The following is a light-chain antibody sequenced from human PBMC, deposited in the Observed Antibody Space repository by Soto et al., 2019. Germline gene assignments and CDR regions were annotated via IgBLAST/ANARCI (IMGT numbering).Light chain of an antibody. CDR2: GNS. J-gene: IGLJ2*01. CDR3: QSYDSSLSGSVV. CDR1: SSNIGAGYD. Sequence: QSVLTQPPSVSGAPGQRVTISCTGSSSNIGAGYDVHWYQQLPGTAPKLLIYGNSNRPSGVPDRFSGSKSGTSASLAITGLQAEDEADYYCQSYDSSLSGSVVFGGGTKLHVL. V-gene: IGLV1-40*01.